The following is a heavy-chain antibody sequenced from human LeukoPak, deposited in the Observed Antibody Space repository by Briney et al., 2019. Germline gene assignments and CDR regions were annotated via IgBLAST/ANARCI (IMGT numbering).Heavy chain of an antibody. CDR2: IYYSGST. D-gene: IGHD3-10*01. Sequence: SETLSLTCTVSRGSISSSSYYWGWIRQPPGKGLEWIGSIYYSGSTYYNPSLKSRVTISVDTSKNQFSLKLSSVTAADTAVYYCARSGGWFDPWGQGTLVTVSS. V-gene: IGHV4-39*01. J-gene: IGHJ5*02. CDR3: ARSGGWFDP. CDR1: RGSISSSSYY.